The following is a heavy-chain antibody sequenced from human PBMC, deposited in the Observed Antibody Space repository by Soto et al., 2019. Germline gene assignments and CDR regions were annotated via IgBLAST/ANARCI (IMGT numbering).Heavy chain of an antibody. CDR2: IYYSGST. CDR3: ARDRYYYGSGSYHWFDP. CDR1: GGSISSGGYY. D-gene: IGHD3-10*01. J-gene: IGHJ5*02. V-gene: IGHV4-31*03. Sequence: QVQLQESGPGLVKPSQTLSLTCTVSGGSISSGGYYWSWIRQHPGKGLEGIGYIYYSGSTYYNPSLKSRVTISVDTSKKQFSLKLSSVTAADTAVYYCARDRYYYGSGSYHWFDPWGQGTLVTVSS.